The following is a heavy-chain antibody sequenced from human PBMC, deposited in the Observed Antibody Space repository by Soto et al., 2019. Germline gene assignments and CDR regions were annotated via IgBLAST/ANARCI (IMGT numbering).Heavy chain of an antibody. V-gene: IGHV3-33*01. CDR1: GFTFSSYG. CDR2: IWYDGSNK. CDR3: ARDPXGYSSSSNFFDY. D-gene: IGHD6-6*01. J-gene: IGHJ4*02. Sequence: QVQLVESGGGVVQPGRSLRLSCAASGFTFSSYGMHWVRQAPGKGLEWVAVIWYDGSNKYYADSVKGRFTXXXXXSKXXXXXXXXXXXXXXXXXXXXARDPXGYSSSSNFFDYWGQGTLVTVSS.